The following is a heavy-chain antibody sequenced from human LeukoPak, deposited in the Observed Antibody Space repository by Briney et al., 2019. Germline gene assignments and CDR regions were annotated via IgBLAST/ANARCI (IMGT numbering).Heavy chain of an antibody. D-gene: IGHD3-22*01. CDR2: IIPILGIA. Sequence: GSSVKVSCKASGGTFSSYAISWVRQAPGQGLEWMGRIIPILGIANYAQKFQGRVTITADKSTSTAYMELSSLRSEDTAVYYCARPSSMIVVANDAFDIWGQGTMVTVSS. V-gene: IGHV1-69*04. J-gene: IGHJ3*02. CDR1: GGTFSSYA. CDR3: ARPSSMIVVANDAFDI.